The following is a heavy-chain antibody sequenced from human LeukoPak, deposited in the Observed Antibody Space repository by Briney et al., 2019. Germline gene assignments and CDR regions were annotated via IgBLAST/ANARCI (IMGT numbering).Heavy chain of an antibody. CDR2: IYTSGST. V-gene: IGHV4-4*07. CDR1: GGSISSYY. J-gene: IGHJ4*02. D-gene: IGHD3-10*01. Sequence: SETLSLTCTVSGGSISSYYWSWIRQPAGKGLEWIGRIYTSGSTNYNPSLKSRVTMSVDTSKNQLSLKLSSVPAADTAVYYCAVRAYAKGAGYDYWGQGTLVTVSS. CDR3: AVRAYAKGAGYDY.